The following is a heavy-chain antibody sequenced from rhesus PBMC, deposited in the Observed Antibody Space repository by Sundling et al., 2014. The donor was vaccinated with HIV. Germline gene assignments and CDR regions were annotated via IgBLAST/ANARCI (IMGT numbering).Heavy chain of an antibody. CDR2: LSGTRGST. Sequence: QVQLQESGPGLVKPSETLSLTCVVSGISISSNYWSWLRQPPGKGLEWLGRLSGTRGSTDYNPSLKTRVTISKDTSKNQLSLKLRSVTAADSAVYYCARGYCSGGVCFEFGFDSWGQGVVVTVSS. CDR3: ARGYCSGGVCFEFGFDS. D-gene: IGHD2-39*02. V-gene: IGHV4-173*01. CDR1: GISISSNY. J-gene: IGHJ6*01.